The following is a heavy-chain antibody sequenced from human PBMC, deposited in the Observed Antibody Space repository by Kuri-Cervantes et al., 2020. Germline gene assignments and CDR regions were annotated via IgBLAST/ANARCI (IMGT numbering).Heavy chain of an antibody. CDR2: ISGNGGST. J-gene: IGHJ4*02. Sequence: GGSLRLSCAASGITFDAYSMNWVRQAPGKGLQYVSAISGNGGSTYYADSVKGRFTISRDNAKNSLYLQMNSLRVEDTALYYCAKSGRVVLELDYWGQGILVTVSS. D-gene: IGHD1-1*01. CDR1: GITFDAYS. CDR3: AKSGRVVLELDY. V-gene: IGHV3-20*04.